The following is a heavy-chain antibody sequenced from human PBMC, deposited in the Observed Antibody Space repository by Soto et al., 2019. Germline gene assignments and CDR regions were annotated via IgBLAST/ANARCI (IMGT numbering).Heavy chain of an antibody. CDR3: ASRDGLGSGNYFDY. V-gene: IGHV4-30-2*01. D-gene: IGHD3-3*01. CDR1: GGSISSGGYS. CDR2: VYHSGST. J-gene: IGHJ4*02. Sequence: KPSETLSLTCAFSGGSISSGGYSWSWIRQPPGKGLEWIGYVYHSGSTYYNPSLKSRVTISVDRSKNQFSLKLSSVTAADTAVYYCASRDGLGSGNYFDYWGQGTLVTVSS.